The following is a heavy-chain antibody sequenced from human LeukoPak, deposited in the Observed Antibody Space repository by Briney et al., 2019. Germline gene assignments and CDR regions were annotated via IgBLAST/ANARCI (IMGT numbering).Heavy chain of an antibody. J-gene: IGHJ5*02. CDR2: INSDGSST. Sequence: GGSLRLSCAASGFTFSSYWMHWVRQAAGKGLVWVSRINSDGSSTSYADSVKGRFTISRDNTKNTLYLQMNSLRAEDTAVYYCARGVGYCSSTSCYWWFDPWGQGTLVTVSS. D-gene: IGHD2-2*01. V-gene: IGHV3-74*01. CDR1: GFTFSSYW. CDR3: ARGVGYCSSTSCYWWFDP.